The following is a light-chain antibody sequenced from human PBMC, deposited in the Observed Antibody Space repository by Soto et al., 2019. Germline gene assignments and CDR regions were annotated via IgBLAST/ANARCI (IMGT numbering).Light chain of an antibody. Sequence: EVVLTQSPDTLSLSPGARATLSCRASQSITSNYLGWYQLKPGQAPRLLIYSASRRATGIPDRFSGSGSGTDFTLTISRLEPEDFAVYYCQQYDTSPMYTFGPGTRLEIK. CDR3: QQYDTSPMYT. CDR2: SAS. J-gene: IGKJ2*01. CDR1: QSITSNY. V-gene: IGKV3-20*01.